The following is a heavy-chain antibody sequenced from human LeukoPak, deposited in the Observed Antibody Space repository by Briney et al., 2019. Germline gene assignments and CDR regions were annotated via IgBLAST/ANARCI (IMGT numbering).Heavy chain of an antibody. CDR1: GGSISSSNW. V-gene: IGHV4-4*02. Sequence: PSETLSLTCAVSGGSISSSNWWSWVRPPPGKGLEWIGEIYHSGSTNFNPSLKSRVTISVDKSKNQFSLKLSSVTAADTAVYYCAKRGSNTWSDFDYWGQGTLVTVSS. D-gene: IGHD6-13*01. CDR2: IYHSGST. CDR3: AKRGSNTWSDFDY. J-gene: IGHJ4*02.